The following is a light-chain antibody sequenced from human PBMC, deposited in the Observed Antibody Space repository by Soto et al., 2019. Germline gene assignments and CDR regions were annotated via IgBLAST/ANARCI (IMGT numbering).Light chain of an antibody. CDR3: QQYDSSPLFT. J-gene: IGKJ3*01. CDR1: QSVSSGY. V-gene: IGKV3-20*01. Sequence: EIVLTQSPGTLSLSPGERATLSCRASQSVSSGYLAWYQQKPGQAPRLLIYGASSRATGIPDRFSGSGSGSDFTLTISRLESEDFAVYYCQQYDSSPLFTFGPGTNVDIK. CDR2: GAS.